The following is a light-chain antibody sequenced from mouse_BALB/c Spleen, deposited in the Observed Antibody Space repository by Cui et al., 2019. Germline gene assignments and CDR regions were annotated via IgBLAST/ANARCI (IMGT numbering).Light chain of an antibody. CDR1: SSVSSSY. CDR2: STS. CDR3: HQYHRSPYT. J-gene: IGKJ2*01. Sequence: QIVLTQSPATMSPHLGERVTMTCTASSSVSSSYLHWYQQKPGSSPKLWIYSTSNLASGVPARFSGSGSGTSYSLTISSMEAEDAATYYCHQYHRSPYTFGGGTKLEIK. V-gene: IGKV4-74*01.